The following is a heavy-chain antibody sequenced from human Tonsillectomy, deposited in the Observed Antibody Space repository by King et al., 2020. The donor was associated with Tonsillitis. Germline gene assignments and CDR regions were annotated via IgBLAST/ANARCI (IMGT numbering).Heavy chain of an antibody. CDR2: TYYSAKWYN. Sequence: VQLQQSGPGLVKPSQTLSLTCAISGDSVFRNSAVWSWRRQSPSRCLEWLGRTYYSAKWYNDYEVYVKSRITINPDSSKNRFSLQLHSVTPEDTAVYYCARLYGDYPFFYFDYWGQGTLVTVSS. CDR3: ARLYGDYPFFYFDY. CDR1: GDSVFRNSAV. V-gene: IGHV6-1*01. D-gene: IGHD4-17*01. J-gene: IGHJ4*02.